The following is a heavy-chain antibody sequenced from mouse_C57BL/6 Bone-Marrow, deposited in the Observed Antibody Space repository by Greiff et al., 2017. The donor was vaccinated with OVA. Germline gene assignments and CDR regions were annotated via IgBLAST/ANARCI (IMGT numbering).Heavy chain of an antibody. J-gene: IGHJ2*01. Sequence: VQLQQPGAELVKPGASVKLSCKASGYTFTSYWMQWVKQRPGQGLEWIGEIDPSDSYTNYNQKFKGKATLTVDTSSSTAYMQLSSLTSEDSAVYYCAREHYYGSSYDYFDYWGQGTTLTVSS. V-gene: IGHV1-50*01. CDR1: GYTFTSYW. D-gene: IGHD1-1*01. CDR3: AREHYYGSSYDYFDY. CDR2: IDPSDSYT.